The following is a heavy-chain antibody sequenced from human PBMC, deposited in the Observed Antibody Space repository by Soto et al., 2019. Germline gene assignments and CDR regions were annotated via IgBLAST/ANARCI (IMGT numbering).Heavy chain of an antibody. J-gene: IGHJ6*02. V-gene: IGHV5-51*01. CDR1: GYSFTSYW. CDR2: IYPGDSDT. D-gene: IGHD6-13*01. CDR3: ARHHGSPGSYFGLDV. Sequence: EVQLVQSGAEGKKPGESLKISCKGSGYSFTSYWINWVRQMPGKGLEWMGIIYPGDSDTRYSPSFQGQVPISADKSIDTAYLQWRSLKASDTAVYYCARHHGSPGSYFGLDVWGQGTTVTVSS.